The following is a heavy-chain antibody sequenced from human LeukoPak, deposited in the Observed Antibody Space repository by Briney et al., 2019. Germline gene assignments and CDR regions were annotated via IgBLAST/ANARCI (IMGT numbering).Heavy chain of an antibody. V-gene: IGHV1-18*01. CDR1: GYTFTNYA. CDR3: ARVVVGESVVPIAGYFDY. D-gene: IGHD2-2*01. Sequence: GPSVKVSCKASGYTFTNYAISWVRQAPGQGLEWMGWISAYNTNTNYAQNLQGRVTMTTDTSTSTAYMELRSLRSDDTAVYYCARVVVGESVVPIAGYFDYWGQGTLVIVSS. CDR2: ISAYNTNT. J-gene: IGHJ4*02.